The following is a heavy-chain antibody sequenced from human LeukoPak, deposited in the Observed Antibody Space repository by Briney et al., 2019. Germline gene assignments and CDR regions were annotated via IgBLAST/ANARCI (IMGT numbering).Heavy chain of an antibody. J-gene: IGHJ6*03. Sequence: ASVKVSCKASGYTFTGYYMHWVRQAPGQGLEWMGWINPNSGGTNYAQKFQGRVTMTRDTSISTAYMELSRLRSDDTAVYYCAKEGLLDYYYYYMDVWGKGTTVTISS. CDR1: GYTFTGYY. D-gene: IGHD3-3*02. CDR3: AKEGLLDYYYYYMDV. V-gene: IGHV1-2*02. CDR2: INPNSGGT.